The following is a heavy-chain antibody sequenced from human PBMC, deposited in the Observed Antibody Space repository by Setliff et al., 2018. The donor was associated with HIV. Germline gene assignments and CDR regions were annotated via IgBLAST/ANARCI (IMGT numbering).Heavy chain of an antibody. J-gene: IGHJ2*01. Sequence: SETLSLTCTVSGGSISSHYWSWIRQPPGKGLEWIGYIYYGGSTNYNPSLKSRVTISVDTSKNQFSLRLSSVTAADTAVYYCARALWSGDFRFTGDWYFDLWGRGTLVTVSS. CDR3: ARALWSGDFRFTGDWYFDL. D-gene: IGHD3-10*01. V-gene: IGHV4-59*11. CDR1: GGSISSHY. CDR2: IYYGGST.